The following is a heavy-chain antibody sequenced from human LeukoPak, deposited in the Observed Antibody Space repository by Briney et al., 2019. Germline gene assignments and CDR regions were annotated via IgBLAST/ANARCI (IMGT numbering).Heavy chain of an antibody. CDR3: ARELLITRTWFDP. CDR1: GYIFTSYA. CDR2: INTITGNP. V-gene: IGHV7-4-1*02. Sequence: GASVKVSCKASGYIFTSYAMNWVRQAPGQGLEWMGWINTITGNPTYAQGFTGRFVFSLDTSVSTAYLQISSLKAEDTAVYYCARELLITRTWFDPWGQGTLVTVSS. D-gene: IGHD3-22*01. J-gene: IGHJ5*02.